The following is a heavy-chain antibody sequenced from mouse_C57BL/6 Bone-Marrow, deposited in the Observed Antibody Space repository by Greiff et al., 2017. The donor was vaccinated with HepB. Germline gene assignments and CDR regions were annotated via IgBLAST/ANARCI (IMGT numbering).Heavy chain of an antibody. CDR3: TRGYYGSSYRAY. D-gene: IGHD1-1*01. V-gene: IGHV5-9-1*02. Sequence: DVHLVESGEGLVKPGGSLKLSCAASGFTFSSYAMSWVRQTPEKRLEWVAYISSGGDYIYYADTVKGRFTISRDNARNTLYLQMSSLKSEDTAMYYCTRGYYGSSYRAYWGQGTLVTVSA. CDR1: GFTFSSYA. J-gene: IGHJ3*01. CDR2: ISSGGDYI.